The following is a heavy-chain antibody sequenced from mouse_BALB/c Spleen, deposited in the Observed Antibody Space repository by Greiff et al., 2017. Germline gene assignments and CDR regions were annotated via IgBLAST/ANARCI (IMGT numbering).Heavy chain of an antibody. V-gene: IGHV5-17*02. Sequence: EVMLVESGGGLVQPGGSRKLSCAASGFTFSSFGMHWVRQAPEKGLEWVAYISSGSSTIYYADTVKGRFTISRDNPKNTLFLQMTSLRSEDTAMYYCARRGGLRRDFDYWGQGTTLTVSS. CDR2: ISSGSSTI. D-gene: IGHD2-4*01. CDR1: GFTFSSFG. CDR3: ARRGGLRRDFDY. J-gene: IGHJ2*01.